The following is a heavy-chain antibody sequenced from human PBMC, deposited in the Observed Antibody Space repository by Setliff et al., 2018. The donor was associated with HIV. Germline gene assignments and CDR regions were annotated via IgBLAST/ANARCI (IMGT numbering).Heavy chain of an antibody. CDR1: DGSISRTSYY. D-gene: IGHD2-21*02. CDR3: ARHYGAVKSVVTVVAKYFPH. V-gene: IGHV4-39*01. CDR2: VYYTGST. Sequence: SETLSLTCTVSDGSISRTSYYWGWIRQPPGRGLEWIGSVYYTGSTYYNPSLKSRVTVSVDTSKNQFSLKLRSVSAADTAVYYCARHYGAVKSVVTVVAKYFPHWGQGTLVTVSS. J-gene: IGHJ1*01.